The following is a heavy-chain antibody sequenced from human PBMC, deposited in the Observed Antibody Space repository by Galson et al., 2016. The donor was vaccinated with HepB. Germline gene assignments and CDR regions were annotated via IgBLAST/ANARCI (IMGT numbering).Heavy chain of an antibody. Sequence: LSLTCSVSGASISSGYYYWSWIRQPAGKGLEWIGRIYSSGSTNYNPSLESRVTISVDTSENQFSLQLTSVTAADTAVYYCVRHMAMSCTRGFDLSGQGTMVTASS. D-gene: IGHD2-8*01. J-gene: IGHJ3*01. V-gene: IGHV4-61*02. CDR1: GASISSGYYY. CDR3: VRHMAMSCTRGFDL. CDR2: IYSSGST.